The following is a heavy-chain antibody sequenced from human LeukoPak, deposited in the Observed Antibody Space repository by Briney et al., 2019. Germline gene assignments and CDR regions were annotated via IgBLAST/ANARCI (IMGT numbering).Heavy chain of an antibody. CDR1: GFTFSSYA. V-gene: IGHV3-30*18. J-gene: IGHJ4*02. CDR3: AKDKQKRYFDY. CDR2: ISHDGSNK. D-gene: IGHD6-13*01. Sequence: GGSLRLSCAASGFTFSSYAMSWVRQAPGKGLEWVAVISHDGSNKFYADSVKGRFTISRDNSKNTLYLQMDSLSAEDTAVYYCAKDKQKRYFDYWGQGTLVTVSS.